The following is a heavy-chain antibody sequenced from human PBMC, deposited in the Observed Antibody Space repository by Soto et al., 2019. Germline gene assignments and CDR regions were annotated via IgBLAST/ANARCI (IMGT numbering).Heavy chain of an antibody. Sequence: GGSLRLSCAASGFTFSSYGMHWVRQAPGKGLEWVAVIWYDGSNKYYADSVKGRFTISRDNSKNTLYLQMNSLRAEDTAVYYCARHLYGYYYYGMDVWGQGTTVTVSS. CDR1: GFTFSSYG. CDR2: IWYDGSNK. CDR3: ARHLYGYYYYGMDV. D-gene: IGHD3-10*01. V-gene: IGHV3-33*01. J-gene: IGHJ6*02.